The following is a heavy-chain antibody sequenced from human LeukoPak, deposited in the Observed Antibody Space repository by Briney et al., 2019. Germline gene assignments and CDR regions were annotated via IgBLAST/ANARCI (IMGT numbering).Heavy chain of an antibody. CDR2: IKGDGSST. Sequence: GGSQRLPCGASILTFRRKRMHCVPQAPGEGLVWVSRIKGDGSSTTYADSVKGRFTISRDNAKNTLHLQMDSLRAEDTAVYYCARSDWLDSWGQGTLVIVSS. CDR1: ILTFRRKR. CDR3: ARSDWLDS. J-gene: IGHJ5*01. V-gene: IGHV3-74*03.